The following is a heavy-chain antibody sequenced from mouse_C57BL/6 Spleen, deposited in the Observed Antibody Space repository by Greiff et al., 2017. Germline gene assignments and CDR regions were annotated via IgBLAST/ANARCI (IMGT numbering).Heavy chain of an antibody. CDR2: IYPGDGDT. J-gene: IGHJ1*03. CDR3: ARSADWYFDV. V-gene: IGHV1-80*01. CDR1: GYAFSSYW. Sequence: QVHVKQSGAELVKPGASVKISCKASGYAFSSYWMNWVKQRPGKGLEWIGQIYPGDGDTNYNGKFKGKATLTADKSSSTAYMQLSSLTSEDSAVYFCARSADWYFDVWGTGTTVTVSS.